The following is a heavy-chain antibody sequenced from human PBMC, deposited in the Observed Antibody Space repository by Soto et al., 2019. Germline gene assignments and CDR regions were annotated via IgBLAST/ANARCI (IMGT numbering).Heavy chain of an antibody. Sequence: QVQLVQSGGEVKKPGASVRVSCRASGYTFPTYGIAWVRQAPGQGLEWRGWISVYNGFTHYAQKFRGRVTVTTETSTSTVLMELRSLSSDDTAVYYCAREFEGHSSSWPFDYWGQGTLVTVSA. D-gene: IGHD6-13*01. V-gene: IGHV1-18*01. CDR2: ISVYNGFT. CDR1: GYTFPTYG. J-gene: IGHJ4*02. CDR3: AREFEGHSSSWPFDY.